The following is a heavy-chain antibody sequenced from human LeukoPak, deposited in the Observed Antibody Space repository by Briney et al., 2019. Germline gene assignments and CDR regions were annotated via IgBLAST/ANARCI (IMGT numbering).Heavy chain of an antibody. Sequence: ASVKVSCKASGYTFTSYGISWVRQAPGQGLEWMGWISAYNGNTNYAQKLQGRVTMTTDTSTSTAYMELRSLRSDDTAVYYCARDLGRLRVRSLFDYWGQGTLVTVSS. CDR2: ISAYNGNT. CDR3: ARDLGRLRVRSLFDY. J-gene: IGHJ4*02. V-gene: IGHV1-18*01. CDR1: GYTFTSYG. D-gene: IGHD6-25*01.